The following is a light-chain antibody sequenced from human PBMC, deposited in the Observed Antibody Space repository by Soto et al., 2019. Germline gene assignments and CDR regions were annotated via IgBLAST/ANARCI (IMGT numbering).Light chain of an antibody. CDR3: QQYNSYSRT. V-gene: IGKV1-5*01. CDR2: DVS. J-gene: IGKJ1*01. Sequence: DIQMTQSPSTLSAFVGDRVTITCRASQSISLWLAWYQQKPGKAPRLRIYDVSTLESGVPPRFSGSGSGTEFSLTIKSLEPDDFATYYCQQYNSYSRTFGQGTKVDIK. CDR1: QSISLW.